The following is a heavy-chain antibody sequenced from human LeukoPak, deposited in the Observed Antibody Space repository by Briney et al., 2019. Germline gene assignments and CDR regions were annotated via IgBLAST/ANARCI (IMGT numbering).Heavy chain of an antibody. CDR1: GGSISSGDYY. J-gene: IGHJ4*02. D-gene: IGHD5-12*01. Sequence: SETLSLTCTVSGGSISSGDYYWSWIRQPPGKGLEWIGYIYYSGSTYYNPSLKSRGTISVDTSKNQFSLKLSSVTAADTAVYYCASYSGYDLYYFDYWGQGTLVTVSS. CDR3: ASYSGYDLYYFDY. V-gene: IGHV4-30-4*01. CDR2: IYYSGST.